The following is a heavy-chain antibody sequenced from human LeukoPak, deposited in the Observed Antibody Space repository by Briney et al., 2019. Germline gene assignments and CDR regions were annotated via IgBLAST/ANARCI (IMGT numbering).Heavy chain of an antibody. CDR3: ARTNPVYGDYDY. CDR2: MFPDGRT. D-gene: IGHD4-17*01. CDR1: GFSVNDNY. V-gene: IGHV3-53*01. J-gene: IGHJ4*02. Sequence: GSLRLSCAVSGFSVNDNYMSWVRQAPVKGLQWVSVMFPDGRTYYADSVKGRFTISRDLARNTLLLQMHSLRADDTAVHYCARTNPVYGDYDYWGQGTLVTVSS.